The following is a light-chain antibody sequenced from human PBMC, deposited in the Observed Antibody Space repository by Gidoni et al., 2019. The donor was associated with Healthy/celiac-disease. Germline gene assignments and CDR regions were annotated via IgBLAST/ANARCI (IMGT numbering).Light chain of an antibody. J-gene: IGKJ2*01. CDR2: GAS. V-gene: IGKV3-15*01. CDR3: QQYNNWPPSYX. Sequence: LIYGASTRATGIPARFSVSGSGTEFTLTISSLQSEDFAVYYCQQYNNWPPSYXFXHGTKLEI.